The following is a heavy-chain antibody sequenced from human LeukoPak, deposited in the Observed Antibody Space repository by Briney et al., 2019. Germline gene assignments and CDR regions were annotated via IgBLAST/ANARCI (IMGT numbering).Heavy chain of an antibody. CDR2: ISSSSSYI. CDR3: ARNPTTGYSSGWAYYYYYSMDV. J-gene: IGHJ6*02. CDR1: GFTFSSYS. Sequence: PGGSLRLSCAASGFTFSSYSMNWVRQAPGKGLEWVSSISSSSSYIYYADSVKGRFTISRDNAKNSLYLQMNSLRAEDTAVYYCARNPTTGYSSGWAYYYYYSMDVWGQETTVTVSS. V-gene: IGHV3-21*01. D-gene: IGHD6-19*01.